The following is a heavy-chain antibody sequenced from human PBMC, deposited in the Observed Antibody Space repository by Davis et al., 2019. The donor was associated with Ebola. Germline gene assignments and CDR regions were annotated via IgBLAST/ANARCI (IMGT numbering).Heavy chain of an antibody. CDR3: AKELLWFGEKGDV. Sequence: PGGSLSLSCAASGFTFSRYWMSWVRQAPGKGLEWVANIKQDGSEKYYVDSVKGRFTISRDNAKNPLYLQMNSLRAEDTAVYYCAKELLWFGEKGDVWGKGTTVTVSS. D-gene: IGHD3-10*01. V-gene: IGHV3-7*03. CDR1: GFTFSRYW. J-gene: IGHJ6*04. CDR2: IKQDGSEK.